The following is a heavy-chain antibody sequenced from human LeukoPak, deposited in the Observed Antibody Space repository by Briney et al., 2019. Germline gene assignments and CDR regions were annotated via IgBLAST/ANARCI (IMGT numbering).Heavy chain of an antibody. Sequence: PGGSLRLSCAASGFTVSSYWMHWVRQVPGKGLVWVSHINGDGSSTYYADSVQGRFTISRDNAKNTLYLQMNSLRAEDTALYYCAVAASIYDRSRRLGYWGQGTLVTVSS. D-gene: IGHD3-22*01. J-gene: IGHJ4*02. CDR3: AVAASIYDRSRRLGY. CDR2: INGDGSST. V-gene: IGHV3-74*01. CDR1: GFTVSSYW.